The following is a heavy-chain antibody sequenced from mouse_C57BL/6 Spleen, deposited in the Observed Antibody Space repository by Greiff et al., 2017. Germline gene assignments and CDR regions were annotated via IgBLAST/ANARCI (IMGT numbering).Heavy chain of an antibody. V-gene: IGHV5-4*01. Sequence: EVQGVESGGGLVKPGGSLKLSCAASGFTFSSYAMSWVRQTPEKRLEWVATISDGGSYTYYPDNVKGRFTISRDNAKNNRYLQMSHLKSEDTAMYYCARGLSRDYFDYWGQGTTLTVSS. CDR1: GFTFSSYA. J-gene: IGHJ2*01. D-gene: IGHD6-5*01. CDR2: ISDGGSYT. CDR3: ARGLSRDYFDY.